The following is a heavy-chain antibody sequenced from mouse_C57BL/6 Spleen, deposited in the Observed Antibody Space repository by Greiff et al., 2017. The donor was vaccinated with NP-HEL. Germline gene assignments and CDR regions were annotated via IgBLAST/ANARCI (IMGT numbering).Heavy chain of an antibody. CDR3: ARGASLYAMDY. CDR2: ISDGGSYT. V-gene: IGHV5-4*03. Sequence: DVKLVESGGGLVKPGGSLKLSCAASGFTFSSYAMSWVRQTPEKRLEWVATISDGGSYTYYPDNVKGRFTISRDNAKNNLYLQMSHLKSEDTAMYYCARGASLYAMDYWGQGTSVTVSS. CDR1: GFTFSSYA. D-gene: IGHD6-1*01. J-gene: IGHJ4*01.